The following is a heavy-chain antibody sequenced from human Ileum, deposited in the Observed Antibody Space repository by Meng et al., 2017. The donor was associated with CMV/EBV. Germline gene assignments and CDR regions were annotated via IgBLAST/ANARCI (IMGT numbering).Heavy chain of an antibody. J-gene: IGHJ4*02. CDR1: GFTVSSNY. V-gene: IGHV3-66*02. Sequence: GESLKISCAASGFTVSSNYMGWARQAPGKGLEWVSVVYSGGDTHYGDSVKGRFTISRDNSRNTLYLQMNSLRTEDTAVYYCARAGEYHEGRGYGPVDYWGQGTLVTVSS. D-gene: IGHD3-22*01. CDR3: ARAGEYHEGRGYGPVDY. CDR2: VYSGGDT.